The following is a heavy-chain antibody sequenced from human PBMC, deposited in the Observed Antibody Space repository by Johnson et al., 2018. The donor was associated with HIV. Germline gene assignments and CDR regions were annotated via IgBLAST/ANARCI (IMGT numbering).Heavy chain of an antibody. CDR3: AKDQYRKLTTVAGI. Sequence: QVQLVESGGGVVQPGRSLRLSCAASGFTFSSYGMHWVRQAPGKGLEWVAVIWYDGSNKYNADSVKGRFTISRDNSKNTLYLQMNSLRAEDTAVYYCAKDQYRKLTTVAGIWGQGTMVTVSS. D-gene: IGHD4-17*01. J-gene: IGHJ3*02. V-gene: IGHV3-33*06. CDR1: GFTFSSYG. CDR2: IWYDGSNK.